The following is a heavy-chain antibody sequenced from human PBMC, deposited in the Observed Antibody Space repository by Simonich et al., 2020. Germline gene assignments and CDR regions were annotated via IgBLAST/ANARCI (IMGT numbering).Heavy chain of an antibody. J-gene: IGHJ3*02. CDR1: GGSISSSSYY. D-gene: IGHD6-13*01. Sequence: QLQLQESGPGLVKPSETLSLTCTVSGGSISSSSYYWGWIRQPPGKGLEWIGIIYYSGRTYYNPPLKMRVTISVDTSKNQFSLKLSSVTAADTAVYYCARHAGFAFDIWGQGTMVTVSS. V-gene: IGHV4-39*01. CDR3: ARHAGFAFDI. CDR2: IYYSGRT.